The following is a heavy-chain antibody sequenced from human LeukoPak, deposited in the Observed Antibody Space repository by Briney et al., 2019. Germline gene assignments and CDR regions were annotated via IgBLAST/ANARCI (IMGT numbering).Heavy chain of an antibody. CDR1: GGSISSGGYY. Sequence: SQTLSLTCTVSGGSISSGGYYWSWIRQHPGKGLGWIGYIYYSGSTYYNPSLKSRVTISVDTSKNQFSLKLSSVTAADTAVYYCARGNFEAPVYYYMDVWGKGTTVTVSS. J-gene: IGHJ6*03. CDR3: ARGNFEAPVYYYMDV. D-gene: IGHD1-7*01. CDR2: IYYSGST. V-gene: IGHV4-31*03.